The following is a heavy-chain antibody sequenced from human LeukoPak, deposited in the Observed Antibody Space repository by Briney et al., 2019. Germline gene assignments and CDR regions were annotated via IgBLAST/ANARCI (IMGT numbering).Heavy chain of an antibody. J-gene: IGHJ4*02. V-gene: IGHV3-30*18. CDR1: GFTFSNYG. CDR2: ISYDGRDK. Sequence: GRSLRLSCAASGFTFSNYGMHWVRQAPGKGLEWVAVISYDGRDKYHADSVKGRFTISRDNSKNTLYLQMNSLRAEDTAFYYCAKDGDIAAAGYYFDYWGQGTLVTVSS. D-gene: IGHD6-13*01. CDR3: AKDGDIAAAGYYFDY.